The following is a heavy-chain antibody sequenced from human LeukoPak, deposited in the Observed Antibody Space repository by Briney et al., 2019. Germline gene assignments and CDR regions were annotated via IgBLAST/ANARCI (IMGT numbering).Heavy chain of an antibody. CDR3: AREYCSRTSCYPQAAAGTGGSAFDI. CDR2: ISYDGSNK. Sequence: GGSLRLSCAASGFTFSIYWMNWVRQAPGKGLEWVAVISYDGSNKYYADSVKGRFTISRDNSKNTLYLQMNSLRAEDTAVYYCAREYCSRTSCYPQAAAGTGGSAFDIWGQGTMVTVSS. J-gene: IGHJ3*02. V-gene: IGHV3-30*03. D-gene: IGHD2-2*01. CDR1: GFTFSIYW.